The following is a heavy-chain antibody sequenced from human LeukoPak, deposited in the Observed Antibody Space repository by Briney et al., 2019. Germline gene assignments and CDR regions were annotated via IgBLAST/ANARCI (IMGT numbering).Heavy chain of an antibody. Sequence: SETLSLTCTVSGGSISSYYWSWIRQPAGEGLEWIGRIYTSGSTNYNPSLKSRVTMSVDTSKNQFSLKLSSVTAADTAVYYCAREGRDSSGYYMFDYWGQGTLVTASS. CDR3: AREGRDSSGYYMFDY. D-gene: IGHD3-22*01. CDR2: IYTSGST. CDR1: GGSISSYY. V-gene: IGHV4-4*07. J-gene: IGHJ4*02.